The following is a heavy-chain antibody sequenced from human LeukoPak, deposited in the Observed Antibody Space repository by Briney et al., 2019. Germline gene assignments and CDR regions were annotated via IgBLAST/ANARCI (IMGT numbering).Heavy chain of an antibody. J-gene: IGHJ4*02. D-gene: IGHD3-16*02. V-gene: IGHV1-18*04. CDR3: ARDQYDYVWGSYRPYFDY. Sequence: APVKLSCKASGYTFTSYGISWVRQAPGQRLKWMGSISPYNGNTNYAERLQGRVIMTTDTSTRTAYMELRSLRSDDTAVFYCARDQYDYVWGSYRPYFDYWGQGTLVTVSS. CDR2: ISPYNGNT. CDR1: GYTFTSYG.